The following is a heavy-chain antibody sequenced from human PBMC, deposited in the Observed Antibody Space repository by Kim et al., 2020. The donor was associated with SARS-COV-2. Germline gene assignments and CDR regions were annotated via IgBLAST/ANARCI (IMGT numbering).Heavy chain of an antibody. CDR2: ISGSGDAT. V-gene: IGHV3-23*01. CDR3: AIIQHASGY. Sequence: GGSLRLSCEASEFTFSNYAMSWVRRAPGRGLEWVSSISGSGDATYYADSVKGRFTISRDNSKNTLHLQMDSLRVEDTAVYYCAIIQHASGYWGQGTLVTVSS. J-gene: IGHJ4*02. D-gene: IGHD2-2*01. CDR1: EFTFSNYA.